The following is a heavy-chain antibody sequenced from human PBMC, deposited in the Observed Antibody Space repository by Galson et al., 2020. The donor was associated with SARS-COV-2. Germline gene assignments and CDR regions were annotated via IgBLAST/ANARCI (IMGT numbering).Heavy chain of an antibody. CDR1: GGSINNHY. D-gene: IGHD3-10*01. CDR3: ARHGGFVFRGAAYGMDV. J-gene: IGHJ6*02. V-gene: IGHV4-59*08. CDR2: IHSSGNT. Sequence: ASETRSLTCTVSGGSINNHYWSWIRQSPGKALEWIGNIHSSGNTNYNPSLETPVTITVDTSKNQFYLKVRSVAAADTAVYYCARHGGFVFRGAAYGMDVWGQGTTVIVSS.